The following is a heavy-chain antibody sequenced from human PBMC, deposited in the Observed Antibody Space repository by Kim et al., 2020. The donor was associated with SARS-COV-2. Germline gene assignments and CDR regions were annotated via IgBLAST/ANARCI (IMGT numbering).Heavy chain of an antibody. D-gene: IGHD6-13*01. V-gene: IGHV3-53*01. J-gene: IGHJ4*02. Sequence: GGSLRLSCAASGFSVSSNYMSWVRQAPGKGLEWISLIFSGGNKYYSDSVKGRFTISKDNSKNTLYLQMNSLRAEDTAVYFCARVDSSSWYQGDGIFDYWGQGTLVTVSS. CDR3: ARVDSSSWYQGDGIFDY. CDR2: IFSGGNK. CDR1: GFSVSSNY.